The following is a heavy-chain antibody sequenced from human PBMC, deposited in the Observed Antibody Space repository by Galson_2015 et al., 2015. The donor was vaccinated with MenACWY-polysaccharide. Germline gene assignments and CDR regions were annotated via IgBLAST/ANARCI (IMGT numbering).Heavy chain of an antibody. J-gene: IGHJ4*02. CDR3: ARGTGADH. Sequence: QNFQGRVTITRDTSANTAYMELSSLTSEDTAVYFCARGTGADHWGQGTLVTVSS. D-gene: IGHD3/OR15-3a*01. V-gene: IGHV1-3*01.